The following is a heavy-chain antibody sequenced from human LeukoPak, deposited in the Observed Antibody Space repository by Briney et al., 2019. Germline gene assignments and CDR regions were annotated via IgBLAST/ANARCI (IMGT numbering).Heavy chain of an antibody. D-gene: IGHD3-10*01. CDR3: ARQPSMVRGVRGAFDI. J-gene: IGHJ3*02. Sequence: GASVKVSCKASGYTFTGYYMHWVRQAPGQGLEWMGIINPSGGSTTYAQKFQGRVTMTRDMSTSTVYMELSSLRSEDTAVYYCARQPSMVRGVRGAFDIWGQGTMVTVSS. V-gene: IGHV1-46*01. CDR2: INPSGGST. CDR1: GYTFTGYY.